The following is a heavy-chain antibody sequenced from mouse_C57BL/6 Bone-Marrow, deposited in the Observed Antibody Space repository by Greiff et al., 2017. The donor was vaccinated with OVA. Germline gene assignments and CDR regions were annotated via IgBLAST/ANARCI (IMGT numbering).Heavy chain of an antibody. CDR3: VRGYYGSSYVPFAY. D-gene: IGHD1-1*01. Sequence: GGGLVQPKGSLTLSCAASGFPFNTYAMHWVRQAPGKGLEWVARIRSKSSNYATYYADSVKDRFTISRDDSQSMLYLQMNNLKTEDTAMYYCVRGYYGSSYVPFAYWGQGTLVTVSA. J-gene: IGHJ3*01. CDR2: IRSKSSNYAT. CDR1: GFPFNTYA. V-gene: IGHV10-3*01.